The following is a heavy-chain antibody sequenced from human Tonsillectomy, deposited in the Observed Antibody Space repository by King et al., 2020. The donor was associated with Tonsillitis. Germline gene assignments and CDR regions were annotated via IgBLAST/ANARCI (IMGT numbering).Heavy chain of an antibody. V-gene: IGHV4-4*07. CDR2: FYTSGST. CDR3: ARIHSGYDYHFYYYMDV. J-gene: IGHJ6*03. D-gene: IGHD5-12*01. CDR1: GGSISSYY. Sequence: VQLQESGPGLVKPSETLSLTCIVSGGSISSYYWSWIRQPAGKGLEWIGRFYTSGSTNYNPSLKSRVNMSVDTSKNQFSLELSSVTAADTAVYYCARIHSGYDYHFYYYMDVWGKGTTVTVSS.